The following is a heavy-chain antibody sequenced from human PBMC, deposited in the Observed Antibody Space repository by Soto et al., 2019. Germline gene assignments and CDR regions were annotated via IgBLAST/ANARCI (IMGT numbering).Heavy chain of an antibody. D-gene: IGHD4-17*01. V-gene: IGHV1-69*01. CDR1: GGTFSSYA. CDR2: IIPIFGTA. Sequence: QVQLVQTGAEVKKPGSSVKVSCKASGGTFSSYAISWVRQAPGQGLEWMGGIIPIFGTANYAQKFHGRVTITADESTSTAYMELSSLRSEDTAVYYCARGGLLPGGPTVTPLAWFDPWGQGTLVTVSS. CDR3: ARGGLLPGGPTVTPLAWFDP. J-gene: IGHJ5*02.